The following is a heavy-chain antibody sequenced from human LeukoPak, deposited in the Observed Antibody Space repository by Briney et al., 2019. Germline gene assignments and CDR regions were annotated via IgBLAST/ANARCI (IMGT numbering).Heavy chain of an antibody. V-gene: IGHV3-21*01. CDR3: AKDLAPMDRTKNWYDF. J-gene: IGHJ5*01. D-gene: IGHD3-10*01. CDR2: ISGSSTYI. CDR1: GFTFTDYN. Sequence: GGSLRLSCAASGFTFTDYNMNWLRQAPGKGLEWVSSISGSSTYIYYGASVRGRFTISRDNAKKSLYLQMNSLRVEDTAIYYCAKDLAPMDRTKNWYDFWGQGTLVTVSS.